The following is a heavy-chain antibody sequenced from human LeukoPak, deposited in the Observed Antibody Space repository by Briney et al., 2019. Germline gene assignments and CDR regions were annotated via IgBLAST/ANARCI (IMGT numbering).Heavy chain of an antibody. Sequence: GGSLRLSCAASGFTFSSYWMSWVRQAPGKGLEWVANIKQDGSEKYYVDSVKGRFTISRDNAKNSLYLQMNSLRAEDTAVYYCASLYYYDSSGSLDWGQGTLVTVSS. CDR2: IKQDGSEK. D-gene: IGHD3-22*01. CDR3: ASLYYYDSSGSLD. CDR1: GFTFSSYW. J-gene: IGHJ4*02. V-gene: IGHV3-7*01.